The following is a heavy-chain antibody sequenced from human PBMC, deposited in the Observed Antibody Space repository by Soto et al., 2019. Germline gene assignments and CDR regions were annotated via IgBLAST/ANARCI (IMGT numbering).Heavy chain of an antibody. CDR3: PHRRPARITPANWYFDL. J-gene: IGHJ2*01. V-gene: IGHV2-5*02. CDR1: GFSLSTSGVG. D-gene: IGHD2-2*01. Sequence: QITLKESGPTLVKPTQTLTLTCTFSGFSLSTSGVGVGWIRQPPGKALEWLALIYWDDDKRYSPSLKSRLTTTKDTSQNQVVLTMPNMDPVDTATYYCPHRRPARITPANWYFDLWGRGPLVTVSS. CDR2: IYWDDDK.